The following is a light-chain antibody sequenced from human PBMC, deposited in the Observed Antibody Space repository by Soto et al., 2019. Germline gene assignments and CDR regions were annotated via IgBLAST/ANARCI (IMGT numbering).Light chain of an antibody. Sequence: DIQMTQSPSSLSASVGDRVTITCRASQDIRSDLAWYQQQPGKAPKLLIYAASSLQSGVPSRFSGSGSGTDFTLTISSLQPEDFATYYCQQSYSTPWTFGQGTKVDI. V-gene: IGKV1-39*01. CDR3: QQSYSTPWT. CDR2: AAS. CDR1: QDIRSD. J-gene: IGKJ1*01.